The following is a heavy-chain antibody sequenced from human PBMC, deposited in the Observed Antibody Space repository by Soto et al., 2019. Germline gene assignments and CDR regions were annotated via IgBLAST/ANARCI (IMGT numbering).Heavy chain of an antibody. J-gene: IGHJ4*02. V-gene: IGHV1-18*01. D-gene: IGHD6-13*01. CDR3: GRESSSSCHDY. CDR1: GYTFTSYG. Sequence: QVQLVQSGAEVKKPGASVKVSCKASGYTFTSYGISWVRQAPGQGLEGMGWISAYNGNTNYAQKLQGRVTMTKDTSTSTAYMELRSLRSDATAVYYCGRESSSSCHDYWGQGTLVTVTS. CDR2: ISAYNGNT.